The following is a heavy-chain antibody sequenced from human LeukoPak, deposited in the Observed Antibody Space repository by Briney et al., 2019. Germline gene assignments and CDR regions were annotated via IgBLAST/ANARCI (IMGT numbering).Heavy chain of an antibody. CDR3: AKDLFMKNGVFDAFDI. CDR2: IGGSGGDT. CDR1: GFTFSNYA. V-gene: IGHV3-23*01. D-gene: IGHD3-10*01. J-gene: IGHJ3*02. Sequence: GGSLRLSCAASGFTFSNYAMNWVRQAPGKGLEWVSHIGGSGGDTYYTDSVKGRFTISRDNSKNTMYLQMNSLRAEDTAVYYCAKDLFMKNGVFDAFDIWGQGTMVTVSS.